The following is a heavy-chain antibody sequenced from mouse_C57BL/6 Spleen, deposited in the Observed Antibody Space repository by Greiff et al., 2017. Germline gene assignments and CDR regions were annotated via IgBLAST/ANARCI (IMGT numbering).Heavy chain of an antibody. D-gene: IGHD2-4*01. CDR1: GYSITSGYY. CDR2: ISYDGSH. J-gene: IGHJ4*01. V-gene: IGHV3-6*01. CDR3: ARGGDYDVDAMDY. Sequence: EVQLQQSGPGLVKPSQSLSLTCSVTGYSITSGYYWNWIRQFPGNKLEWMGYISYDGSHNYNPSLKNRISITRDTSKNQFFLKLNSVTTEDTATYYCARGGDYDVDAMDYWGQGTSVTVSS.